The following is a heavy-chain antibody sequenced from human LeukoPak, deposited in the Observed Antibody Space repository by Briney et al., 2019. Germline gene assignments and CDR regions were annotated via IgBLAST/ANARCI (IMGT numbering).Heavy chain of an antibody. J-gene: IGHJ6*02. D-gene: IGHD3-10*01. CDR2: IWYDGDRK. V-gene: IGHV3-33*01. CDR1: GFTFSTYG. CDR3: ARDHLSPPLWFGELVDYYYYGMDV. Sequence: PGRSLRLSCEASGFTFSTYGMHWVRQAPGKGLEWLALIWYDGDRKYYADSVKGRFTISRDNAKNSLYLQMNSLRAEDTAVYYCARDHLSPPLWFGELVDYYYYGMDVWGQGTTVTVSS.